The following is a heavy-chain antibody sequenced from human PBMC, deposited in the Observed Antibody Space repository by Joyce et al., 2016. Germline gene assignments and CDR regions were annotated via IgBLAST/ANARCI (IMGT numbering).Heavy chain of an antibody. CDR1: GDSISNKNYY. CDR3: ARDVPYYYDSSGYYRNWFDP. Sequence: QLQLQESGPGLVKPSETLSLTCTVSGDSISNKNYYWGWIRQPPGKGLEWIGSIYYSASTRYNSSLKSRVTISVDTSKNQFSLKLSSVTAADTAVYYCARDVPYYYDSSGYYRNWFDPWGQGTLVTVSS. CDR2: IYYSAST. D-gene: IGHD3-22*01. V-gene: IGHV4-39*07. J-gene: IGHJ5*02.